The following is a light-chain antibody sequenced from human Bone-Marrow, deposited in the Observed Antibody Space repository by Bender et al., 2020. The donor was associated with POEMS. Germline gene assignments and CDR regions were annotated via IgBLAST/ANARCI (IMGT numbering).Light chain of an antibody. CDR2: EDS. CDR3: QAWDRSTVI. J-gene: IGLJ2*01. Sequence: SYDLIQSPSVSVSPGQTATLSCSGDKLVGEYVSWYQQKVGQSPVLLIYEDSKRPSGIPERFSGSTSGDTATLTISGTQPMDEADYYCQAWDRSTVIFGGGTKLAVL. V-gene: IGLV3-1*01. CDR1: KLVGEY.